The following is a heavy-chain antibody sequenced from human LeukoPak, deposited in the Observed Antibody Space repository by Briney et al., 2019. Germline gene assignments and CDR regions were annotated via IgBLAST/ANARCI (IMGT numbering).Heavy chain of an antibody. CDR1: GGSFSAYY. Sequence: SETLSLTCAVYGGSFSAYYWSWIRQPPGKGLEWIGEINHSGSTNYNPSLKSRVTISVDTSKNQFSLKLSSVTAADTAVYYCARLFLTGYYRPGRPYYFDYWGQGTLVTVSS. CDR3: ARLFLTGYYRPGRPYYFDY. V-gene: IGHV4-34*01. J-gene: IGHJ4*02. D-gene: IGHD3-9*01. CDR2: INHSGST.